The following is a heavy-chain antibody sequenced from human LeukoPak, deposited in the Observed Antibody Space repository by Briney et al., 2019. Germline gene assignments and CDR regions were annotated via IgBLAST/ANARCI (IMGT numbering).Heavy chain of an antibody. CDR3: ARGIVVVPAALFDP. CDR1: GYIFSSYW. D-gene: IGHD2-2*01. V-gene: IGHV3-7*03. CDR2: IKQDGSEK. J-gene: IGHJ5*02. Sequence: GGSLRLSCAASGYIFSSYWMSWLRQSPGKGLEWVTNIKQDGSEKYYVDSVKGRFTISRDNAKNSLYLQMNSLRAEDTAVYYCARGIVVVPAALFDPWGQGTLVTVSS.